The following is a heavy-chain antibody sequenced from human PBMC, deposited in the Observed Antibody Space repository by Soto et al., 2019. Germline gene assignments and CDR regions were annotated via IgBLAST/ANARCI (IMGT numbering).Heavy chain of an antibody. CDR1: GGSISSGDYY. CDR3: ARAVWPLAVHSYGFIFDY. CDR2: IYYSGST. Sequence: SETLSLTCTVSGGSISSGDYYWSWIRQPPGKGLEWIGYIYYSGSTYYNPSLKSRVTISVDTSKNQFSLKLSSVAAADTAVYYCARAVWPLAVHSYGFIFDYWGQGTLVTVSS. V-gene: IGHV4-30-4*01. J-gene: IGHJ4*02. D-gene: IGHD5-18*01.